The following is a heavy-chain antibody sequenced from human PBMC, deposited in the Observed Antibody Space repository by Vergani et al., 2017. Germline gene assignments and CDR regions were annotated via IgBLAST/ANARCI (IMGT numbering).Heavy chain of an antibody. CDR3: ARGEGSIRTVTTPRNYYGMDV. D-gene: IGHD4-17*01. J-gene: IGHJ6*02. CDR1: GGSISRYY. Sequence: QVQLQESGPGLVKPSETLSLTCTVSGGSISRYYWRWIRQPPGKGLEWVGYIYYSGSTNYNPSLKSRVTIAVDTSKNQVSLKLSSVTDAGTAVYYCARGEGSIRTVTTPRNYYGMDVWGQGTSVTVSS. CDR2: IYYSGST. V-gene: IGHV4-59*01.